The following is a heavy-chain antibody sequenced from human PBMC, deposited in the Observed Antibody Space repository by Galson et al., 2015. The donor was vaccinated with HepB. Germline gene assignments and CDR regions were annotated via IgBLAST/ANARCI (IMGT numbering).Heavy chain of an antibody. CDR3: ARDAKYYDYWRGYYTPRNYGLDV. CDR1: GGSIGGGDYF. J-gene: IGHJ6*02. Sequence: TLSLTCTISGGSIGGGDYFWTLIRPPPGEGLGWVGEIYFSGKTHYNASLQSRVTLSVKTSKNQFSLQLSSVTAADTAVYYCARDAKYYDYWRGYYTPRNYGLDVWGQGTTVTVSS. CDR2: IYFSGKT. D-gene: IGHD3-3*01. V-gene: IGHV4-30-4*01.